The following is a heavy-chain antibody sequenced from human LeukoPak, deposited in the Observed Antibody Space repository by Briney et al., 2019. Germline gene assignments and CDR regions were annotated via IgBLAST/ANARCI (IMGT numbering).Heavy chain of an antibody. V-gene: IGHV7-4-1*02. D-gene: IGHD4-17*01. CDR1: GYTFTKYA. J-gene: IGHJ6*02. Sequence: ASVKVSCKASGYTFTKYAMNWVRQAPGQGLEWMGWINTNTGNPTYARGFTGRFVFSLDTSVSTAYLQISSLKAEDTAMYYCARIMTVTTHHYYYGMDVWGQGTTVTVSS. CDR3: ARIMTVTTHHYYYGMDV. CDR2: INTNTGNP.